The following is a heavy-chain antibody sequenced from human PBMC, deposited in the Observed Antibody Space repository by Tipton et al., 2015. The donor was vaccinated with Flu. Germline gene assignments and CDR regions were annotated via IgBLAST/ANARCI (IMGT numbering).Heavy chain of an antibody. D-gene: IGHD1-26*01. CDR1: GYTVSNHN. V-gene: IGHV1-46*01. Sequence: QLVQSGAEVKKPGASVKVSCKASGYTVSNHNMHWARQAPGQGPEWIGISKFKSADTRYAQKFQGRVTMTRDMSTSTDYMELSSLRSEDTAVYYCVRDRGNYGLDVWGQGTPVPLPS. CDR2: SKFKSADT. CDR3: VRDRGNYGLDV. J-gene: IGHJ6*02.